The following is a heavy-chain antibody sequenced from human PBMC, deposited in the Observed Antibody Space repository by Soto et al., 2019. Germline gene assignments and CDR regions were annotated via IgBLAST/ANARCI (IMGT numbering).Heavy chain of an antibody. CDR3: ARDRKNYYDSSGYFDY. CDR2: ISYDGSNK. Sequence: HPGGSLRLSCAASGFTFSSYAMHWVRQAPGKGLEWVAVISYDGSNKYYADSVKGRFTISRDNSKNTLYLQMNSLRAEDTAVYYCARDRKNYYDSSGYFDYWGQGTLVTVSS. V-gene: IGHV3-30-3*01. D-gene: IGHD3-22*01. J-gene: IGHJ4*02. CDR1: GFTFSSYA.